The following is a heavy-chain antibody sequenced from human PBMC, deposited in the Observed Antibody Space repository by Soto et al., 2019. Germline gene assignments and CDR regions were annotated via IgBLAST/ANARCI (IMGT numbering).Heavy chain of an antibody. CDR3: AKETNAYEINF. D-gene: IGHD3-9*01. J-gene: IGHJ4*02. Sequence: QVQLVESGGGVVQPGGSLRLSCAASGFIFSGYAMHWVRQAPGKGLEWVSVISYDGNTQYYADSVKGRFTVSRDNSNTILYVEMNNLRDEDTAMYYCAKETNAYEINFWGQGTLVNVS. V-gene: IGHV3-30-3*01. CDR1: GFIFSGYA. CDR2: ISYDGNTQ.